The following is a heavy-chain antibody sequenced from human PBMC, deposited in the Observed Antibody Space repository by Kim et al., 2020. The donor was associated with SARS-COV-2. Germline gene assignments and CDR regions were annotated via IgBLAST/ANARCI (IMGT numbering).Heavy chain of an antibody. V-gene: IGHV4-39*01. CDR3: ARHRASGVVVPAAIRAPFDY. J-gene: IGHJ4*02. CDR2: IYYSGST. D-gene: IGHD2-2*01. CDR1: GGSISSSSYY. Sequence: SETLSLTCTVSGGSISSSSYYWGWIRQPPGKGLEWIGSIYYSGSTYYNSSLKSRVTISVDTSKNQFSLKLSSVTAADTAVYYCARHRASGVVVPAAIRAPFDYWGQGTLVTVSS.